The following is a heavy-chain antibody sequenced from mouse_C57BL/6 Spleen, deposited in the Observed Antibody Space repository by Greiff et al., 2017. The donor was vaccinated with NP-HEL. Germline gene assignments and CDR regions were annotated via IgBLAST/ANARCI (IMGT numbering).Heavy chain of an antibody. CDR1: GYTFTDYE. Sequence: VQLQQSGAELVRPGASVTLSCKASGYTFTDYEMHWVKQTPVRGLEWIGGIDPESGGTAYNQKFTGKAILTADKYSSTAYMELRSLTSEDSAVYYCTKSTVGDWGQGTTLTVSS. CDR2: IDPESGGT. J-gene: IGHJ2*01. D-gene: IGHD1-1*01. V-gene: IGHV1-15*01. CDR3: TKSTVGD.